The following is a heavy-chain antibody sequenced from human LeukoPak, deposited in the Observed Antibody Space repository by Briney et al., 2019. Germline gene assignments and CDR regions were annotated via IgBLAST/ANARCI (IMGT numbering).Heavy chain of an antibody. J-gene: IGHJ5*02. V-gene: IGHV1-2*02. CDR2: INPNSGGT. D-gene: IGHD1-26*01. CDR3: ARDPIVGATDNWFDP. CDR1: GYTFTGYY. Sequence: GASVKVSCKASGYTFTGYYMHWVRQALGQGLEWMGWINPNSGGTNYAQKFQGRVTMTRDTSISTAYMELSRLRSDDTAVYYCARDPIVGATDNWFDPWGQGTLVTVSS.